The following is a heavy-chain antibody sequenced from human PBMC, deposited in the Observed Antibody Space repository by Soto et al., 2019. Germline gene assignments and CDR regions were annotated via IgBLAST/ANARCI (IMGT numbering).Heavy chain of an antibody. CDR3: GLEPTGTGGFDY. Sequence: ASVKVSCKASGHTFTGHHMHWVRQAPGQGLEWMGYIDLDNDNRAYAQKFQGRVTTTGDTSITTAYMELSGLRSDDTAVYYCGLEPTGTGGFDYWGQGTLVTVSS. J-gene: IGHJ4*02. CDR2: IDLDNDNR. D-gene: IGHD7-27*01. V-gene: IGHV1-2*02. CDR1: GHTFTGHH.